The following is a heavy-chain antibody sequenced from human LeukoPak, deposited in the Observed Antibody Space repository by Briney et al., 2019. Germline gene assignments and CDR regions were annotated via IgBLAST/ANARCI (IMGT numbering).Heavy chain of an antibody. CDR1: GGSMSSGSYL. CDR3: AREIVVTPWVDY. V-gene: IGHV4-39*02. D-gene: IGHD4-23*01. CDR2: MYYSGNS. J-gene: IGHJ4*02. Sequence: MPSETLSLTCSVSGGSMSSGSYLWGWVRQPPGKGLEWIGSMYYSGNSYYNPSLKSRVTISVDTSKKQFSLKLSSVTAADTAVYYCAREIVVTPWVDYWGQGTLVTVSS.